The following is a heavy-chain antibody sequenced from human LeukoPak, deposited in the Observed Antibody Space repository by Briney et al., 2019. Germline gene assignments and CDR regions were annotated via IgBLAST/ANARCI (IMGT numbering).Heavy chain of an antibody. Sequence: APVKVSCKASGYTFTSYGISWVRQAPGQGLEWMGWISAYNGNTNYAQKLQGRVTMTTDTSTSTAYMELRSLRSDDTAVYYCAITHYYGSGSYYNWFDPWGQGTLVTVSS. CDR1: GYTFTSYG. V-gene: IGHV1-18*01. CDR2: ISAYNGNT. J-gene: IGHJ5*02. CDR3: AITHYYGSGSYYNWFDP. D-gene: IGHD3-10*01.